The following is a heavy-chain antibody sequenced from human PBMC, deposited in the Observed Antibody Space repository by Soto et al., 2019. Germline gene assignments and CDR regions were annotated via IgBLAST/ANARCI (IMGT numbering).Heavy chain of an antibody. J-gene: IGHJ4*02. Sequence: VQLVESGGGLVQPGGSLRLSCAASGFTFSSYGMHWVRQAPGKGLEWVAVISYDGSNKYYADSVKGRFTISRDNSKNTLYLQMNSLRAADTAVYYGAKGGLLWFVESTPFDYWGQCTLVTVSS. CDR1: GFTFSSYG. V-gene: IGHV3-30*18. D-gene: IGHD3-10*01. CDR2: ISYDGSNK. CDR3: AKGGLLWFVESTPFDY.